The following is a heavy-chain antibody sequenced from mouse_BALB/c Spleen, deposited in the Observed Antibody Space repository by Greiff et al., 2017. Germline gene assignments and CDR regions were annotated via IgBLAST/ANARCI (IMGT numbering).Heavy chain of an antibody. J-gene: IGHJ4*01. CDR2: IYPYNGGT. Sequence: EVKLVESGPELVKPGASVKISCKASGYTFTDYNMHWVKQSHGKSLEWIGYIYPYNGGTGYNQKFKSKATLTVDKSSSTAYMELRSLTSEDSAVYYCAREEFAMDYWGQGTSVTVSS. CDR3: AREEFAMDY. V-gene: IGHV1S29*02. CDR1: GYTFTDYN.